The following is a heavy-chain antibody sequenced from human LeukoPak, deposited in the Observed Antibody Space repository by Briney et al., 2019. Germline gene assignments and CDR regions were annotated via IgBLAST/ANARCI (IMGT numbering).Heavy chain of an antibody. Sequence: GGSLRLSCAASGFAFSDYYMNWIRQAPGKGLEWVSYISSSGTTIYYADSVKGRFTLSRDNAKNSLYLQMNSLGAEDTAVYYCARDQTGYGPEDYWGQGTLVTVSS. CDR3: ARDQTGYGPEDY. CDR2: ISSSGTTI. J-gene: IGHJ4*02. D-gene: IGHD5-18*01. CDR1: GFAFSDYY. V-gene: IGHV3-11*04.